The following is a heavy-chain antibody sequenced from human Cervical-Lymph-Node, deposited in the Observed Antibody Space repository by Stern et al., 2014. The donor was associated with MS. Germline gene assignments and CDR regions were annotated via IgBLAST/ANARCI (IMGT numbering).Heavy chain of an antibody. CDR3: ARGGGSYINNTWDDY. V-gene: IGHV7-4-1*02. CDR1: GYTFTRYS. Sequence: QVQLVQSGAELKKPGASVKVSCKASGYTFTRYSMSWVRQAPGQGPEWMGWINTSTGNPTYAQGFTGRFGFSLDTSISTAYLQISSLKAEDTAIYYCARGGGSYINNTWDDYWGQGTLVTVSS. J-gene: IGHJ4*02. D-gene: IGHD3-16*01. CDR2: INTSTGNP.